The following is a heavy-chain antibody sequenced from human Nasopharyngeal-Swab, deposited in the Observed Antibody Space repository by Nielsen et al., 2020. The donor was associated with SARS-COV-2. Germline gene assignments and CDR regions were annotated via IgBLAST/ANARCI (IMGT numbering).Heavy chain of an antibody. V-gene: IGHV3-74*01. CDR2: INTAGTTT. CDR3: IRGTNDWYGIDF. J-gene: IGHJ4*02. Sequence: GESLKISCAASGFAVSSSYMSWVRQAPGEGLVWVSRINTAGTTTNYADSVKGRFTISRDNANNTLYLQMSSLRVEDTAVYYCIRGTNDWYGIDFWGQGTLVNVSS. CDR1: GFAVSSSY. D-gene: IGHD3-9*01.